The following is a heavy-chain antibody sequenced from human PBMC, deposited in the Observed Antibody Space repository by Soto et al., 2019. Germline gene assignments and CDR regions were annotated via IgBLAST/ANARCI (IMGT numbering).Heavy chain of an antibody. J-gene: IGHJ4*02. Sequence: EVQLVESGGGLVQPGGSLRLSCAASGFTFRSNWMSWVRQAPGKGLVWVSNIKKDGSEKYDGDSVTGRVTIARDNAKNSLYLQMNSLRAEDTAVYYCATSGGGWLQPPVWGQGTLGTVSS. CDR3: ATSGGGWLQPPV. V-gene: IGHV3-7*03. D-gene: IGHD5-12*01. CDR1: GFTFRSNW. CDR2: IKKDGSEK.